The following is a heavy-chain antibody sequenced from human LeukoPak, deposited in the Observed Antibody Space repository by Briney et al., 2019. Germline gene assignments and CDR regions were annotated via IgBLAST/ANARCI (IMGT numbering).Heavy chain of an antibody. CDR1: GFTFSSYA. J-gene: IGHJ4*02. D-gene: IGHD2-15*01. V-gene: IGHV3-23*01. CDR3: ANTKAGYCSGGSCHDY. Sequence: GGSLRLSCAASGFTFSSYAMSWVRQAPGKGLEGVSAISGSGGTTYYAYSVKGRFTISRDNSKNTLYLQMNSLRAEDTAVYYCANTKAGYCSGGSCHDYWGQGTLVTVSS. CDR2: ISGSGGTT.